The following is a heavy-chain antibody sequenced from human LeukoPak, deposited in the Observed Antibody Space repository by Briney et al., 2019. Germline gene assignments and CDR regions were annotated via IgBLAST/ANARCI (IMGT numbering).Heavy chain of an antibody. CDR2: NYPGDSDT. Sequence: GESLKISCKGSGYSFTSYWIGWVRQMPGKGLEWMGINYPGDSDTRYSPSFQGQVTISADKSINNAYLQWSSLKASDTAIYYCARIVAYSSSWTKKSYFDYWGQGTLVTVSS. CDR3: ARIVAYSSSWTKKSYFDY. J-gene: IGHJ4*02. V-gene: IGHV5-51*01. D-gene: IGHD6-13*01. CDR1: GYSFTSYW.